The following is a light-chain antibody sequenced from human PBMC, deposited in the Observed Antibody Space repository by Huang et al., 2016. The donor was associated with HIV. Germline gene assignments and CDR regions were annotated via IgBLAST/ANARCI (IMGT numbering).Light chain of an antibody. Sequence: DIIMSQSPDSLTVSLGERATLHCRSSQSVYASSTSKNYMAWFQQKPGQPPRLLLFWASSREVGVPDRFSGSGSGTHFTLTIANLQPEDAAIYYCQQYYSSPQTFGQGTRV. CDR2: WAS. CDR3: QQYYSSPQT. J-gene: IGKJ1*01. V-gene: IGKV4-1*01. CDR1: QSVYASSTSKNY.